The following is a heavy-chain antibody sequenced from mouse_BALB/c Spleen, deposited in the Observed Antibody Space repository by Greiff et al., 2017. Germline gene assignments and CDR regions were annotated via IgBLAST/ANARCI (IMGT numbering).Heavy chain of an antibody. Sequence: EVQLVESGGGLVKPGGSLKLSCAASGFAFSSYDMSWVRQTPEKRLEWVAYISSGGGSTYYPDTVKGRFTISRDNAKNTLYLQMSSLKSEDTAMYYCARQAYYGNPFAYWGQGTLVTVSA. J-gene: IGHJ3*01. CDR3: ARQAYYGNPFAY. D-gene: IGHD2-10*01. CDR1: GFAFSSYD. V-gene: IGHV5-12-1*01. CDR2: ISSGGGST.